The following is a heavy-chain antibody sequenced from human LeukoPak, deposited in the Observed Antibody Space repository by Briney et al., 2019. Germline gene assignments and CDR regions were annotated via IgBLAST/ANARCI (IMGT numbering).Heavy chain of an antibody. CDR2: IRSKAYGGTT. CDR1: GFTLGDYD. V-gene: IGHV3-49*04. CDR3: TRRYNYDSSGYYYVRDAFDI. D-gene: IGHD3-22*01. J-gene: IGHJ3*02. Sequence: GGSLRLPCTASGFTLGDYDMSWVSQAPGKGLEWVGFIRSKAYGGTTKNAASVKGRFTISRDDSRSIAYLQMNSLKTEDTAVYYCTRRYNYDSSGYYYVRDAFDIWGQGTMVTVSS.